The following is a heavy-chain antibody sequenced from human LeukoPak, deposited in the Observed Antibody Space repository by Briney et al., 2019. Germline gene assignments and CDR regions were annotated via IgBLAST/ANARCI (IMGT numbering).Heavy chain of an antibody. D-gene: IGHD1-1*01. CDR1: GFTFSRYA. Sequence: GGSLRLSCAASGFTFSRYAMSWVRQAPGEGLEWVSAIGAGGGTTIYADSVKGGFTISRDNSKSTLYLQMDSLRAEDTAVYYCAKDGTSGTWDSWGQGTLVTVSS. CDR3: AKDGTSGTWDS. J-gene: IGHJ4*02. CDR2: IGAGGGTT. V-gene: IGHV3-23*01.